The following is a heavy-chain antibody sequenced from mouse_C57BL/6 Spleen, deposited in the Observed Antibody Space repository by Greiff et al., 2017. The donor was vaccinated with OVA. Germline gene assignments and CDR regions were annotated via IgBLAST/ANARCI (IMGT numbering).Heavy chain of an antibody. Sequence: EVMLVESGEGLVKPGGSLKLSCAASGFTFSSYAMSWVRQTPEKRLEWVAYISSGGDYIYSADTVKGRFTISRDNARNTLYLQMSSLKSEDTAMYYCTREDLITTVVEGAYWGQGTLVTVSA. J-gene: IGHJ3*01. CDR1: GFTFSSYA. D-gene: IGHD1-1*01. CDR3: TREDLITTVVEGAY. V-gene: IGHV5-9-1*02. CDR2: ISSGGDYI.